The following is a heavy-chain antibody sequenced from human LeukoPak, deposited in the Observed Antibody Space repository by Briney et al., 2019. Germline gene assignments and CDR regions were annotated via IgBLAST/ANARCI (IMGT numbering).Heavy chain of an antibody. V-gene: IGHV3-48*04. D-gene: IGHD3-3*01. CDR1: GFTFSSYA. Sequence: GGSLRLSCAASGFTFSSYAMSWVRQAPGKGLEWVSYISSSGSTIYYADSVKGRFTISRDNAKNSLYLQMNSLRAEDTAVYYCARVSSPTSTYYDFWSGPYPFYFDYWGQGTLVTVSS. CDR3: ARVSSPTSTYYDFWSGPYPFYFDY. CDR2: ISSSGSTI. J-gene: IGHJ4*02.